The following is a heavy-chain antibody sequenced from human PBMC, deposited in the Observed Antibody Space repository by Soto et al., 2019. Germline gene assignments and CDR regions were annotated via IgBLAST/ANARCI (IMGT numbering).Heavy chain of an antibody. D-gene: IGHD3-9*01. CDR3: ASGRGPGAMTGIEYFQY. Sequence: QVQLVQSGAEVKKPGASVKVSCKASGYTFSIYEITWVRQAPGQGLEWMGWITPHNGDIKTVQKYQGRVTITTYTSTNTAYMELRGLRHDDTAVYYCASGRGPGAMTGIEYFQYWGQGTLVTVSS. V-gene: IGHV1-18*01. CDR2: ITPHNGDI. J-gene: IGHJ1*01. CDR1: GYTFSIYE.